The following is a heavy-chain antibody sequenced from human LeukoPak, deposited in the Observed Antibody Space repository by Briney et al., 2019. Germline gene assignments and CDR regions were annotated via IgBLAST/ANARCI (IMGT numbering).Heavy chain of an antibody. V-gene: IGHV1-69*13. CDR1: GDTFISYA. CDR3: ARDAPYYHDSSGYYPAMYWFDP. CDR2: IIPIFGTE. J-gene: IGHJ5*02. D-gene: IGHD3-22*01. Sequence: SVKVSCKASGDTFISYAISWVRQAPGQGLEWMGGIIPIFGTEKYAQKFQGRVTITADESTSTAYMELSSLRSEDTAVYYCARDAPYYHDSSGYYPAMYWFDPWGQGTLVTVSS.